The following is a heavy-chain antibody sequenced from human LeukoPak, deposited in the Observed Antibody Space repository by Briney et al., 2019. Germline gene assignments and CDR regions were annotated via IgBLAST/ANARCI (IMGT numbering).Heavy chain of an antibody. Sequence: SETLSLTCTVSGGSLSNHYWSWIRQPPGKGLEWIGHIYDSGSTTYNPSLRSRVTMSVDTSKNQFSLNLSSVTAADTAVYYCARGRIGGPKAPFDYWGRGTLVTVSS. CDR1: GGSLSNHY. J-gene: IGHJ4*02. CDR3: ARGRIGGPKAPFDY. CDR2: IYDSGST. V-gene: IGHV4-59*11. D-gene: IGHD3-16*01.